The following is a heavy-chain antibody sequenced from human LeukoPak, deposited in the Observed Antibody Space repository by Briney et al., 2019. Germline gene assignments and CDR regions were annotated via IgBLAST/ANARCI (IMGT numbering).Heavy chain of an antibody. J-gene: IGHJ4*02. CDR3: ARDAGQWLSLFYYFDY. V-gene: IGHV1-2*02. D-gene: IGHD6-19*01. CDR1: GYTFTGYY. CDR2: INPNSGGT. Sequence: ASVKVSCKASGYTFTGYYMHWVRQAPGQGLEWMGWINPNSGGTNYAQKFQGRVTMTRDTSISTAYMEPSRLRSDDTAVYYCARDAGQWLSLFYYFDYWGQGTLVTVSS.